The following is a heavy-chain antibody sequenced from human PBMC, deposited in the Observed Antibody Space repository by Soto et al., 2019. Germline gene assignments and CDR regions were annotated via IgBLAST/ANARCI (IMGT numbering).Heavy chain of an antibody. CDR3: ARVGMKVDTAMVFDY. V-gene: IGHV1-46*01. Sequence: VASVKVSCKASGYTFTSYYMHWVRQAPGQGLEWMGIINPSGGSTSYAQKFQGRVTMTRDTSTSTVYMELSSLRSEDTAVYYCARVGMKVDTAMVFDYWGQGTLVTVSS. CDR1: GYTFTSYY. J-gene: IGHJ4*02. CDR2: INPSGGST. D-gene: IGHD5-18*01.